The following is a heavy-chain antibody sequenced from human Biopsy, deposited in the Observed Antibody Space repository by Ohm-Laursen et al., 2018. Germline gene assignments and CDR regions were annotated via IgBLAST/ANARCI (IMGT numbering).Heavy chain of an antibody. CDR1: GFNLGDYA. CDR2: IKWNSGKI. CDR3: ARDTGTMVRGVLYQ. V-gene: IGHV3-9*01. D-gene: IGHD3-10*01. J-gene: IGHJ4*02. Sequence: SLRLSCAAPGFNLGDYAMHWVRQVPGKGLEWVSGIKWNSGKIDYADSVKGRFTISRDNAKNSLYLHMNSLRTEDSAFYYCARDTGTMVRGVLYQWGQGTPVTVSS.